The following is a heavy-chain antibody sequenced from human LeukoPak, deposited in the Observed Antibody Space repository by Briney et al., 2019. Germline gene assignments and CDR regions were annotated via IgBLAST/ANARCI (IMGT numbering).Heavy chain of an antibody. V-gene: IGHV1-3*01. CDR2: INAGNGDT. D-gene: IGHD2-2*01. Sequence: ASVKVSCKTSGYTFSSYAIHWARQAPGHRLEWMGWINAGNGDTKYSQNFQGRVTITRDTSASTAYMELSSLRSEDTAVYYCARGYCRRTSVQYYFDYWGQGTQVTVSS. J-gene: IGHJ4*02. CDR1: GYTFSSYA. CDR3: ARGYCRRTSVQYYFDY.